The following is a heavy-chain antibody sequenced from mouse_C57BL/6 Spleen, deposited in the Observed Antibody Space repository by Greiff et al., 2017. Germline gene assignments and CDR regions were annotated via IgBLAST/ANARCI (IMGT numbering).Heavy chain of an antibody. Sequence: VQLQQPGTELVKPGASVKLSCKASGYTFTSYWMHWVKQRPGQGLEWIGNINPSNGGTNYNEKFKSKATLTVDKSSSTAYMQLSSLTSEASAVYYCARSAIYYYGSSYEGDAMDYWGQGTTVTVAS. V-gene: IGHV1-53*01. CDR3: ARSAIYYYGSSYEGDAMDY. J-gene: IGHJ4*01. D-gene: IGHD1-1*01. CDR2: INPSNGGT. CDR1: GYTFTSYW.